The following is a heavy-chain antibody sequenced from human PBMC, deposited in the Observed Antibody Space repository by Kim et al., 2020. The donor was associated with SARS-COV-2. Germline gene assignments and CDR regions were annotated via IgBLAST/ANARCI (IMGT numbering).Heavy chain of an antibody. CDR2: INYSGTT. CDR1: GGSISSSNYW. D-gene: IGHD6-19*01. J-gene: IGHJ4*02. CDR3: ARQLSSGLWAYDH. V-gene: IGHV4-39*01. Sequence: SETLSLTCDVSGGSISSSNYWWGWIRQSPGKGLEWIATINYSGTTYYNPSLKSRVTISIDSSKNQFYMDLTSVTATDTSLYYCARQLSSGLWAYDHWGQGILVTVSS.